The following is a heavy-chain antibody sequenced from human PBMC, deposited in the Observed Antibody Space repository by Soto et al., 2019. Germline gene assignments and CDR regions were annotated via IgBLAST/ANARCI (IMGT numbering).Heavy chain of an antibody. V-gene: IGHV3-48*01. CDR1: GFTFSSYR. Sequence: PGGSLRLSCAASGFTFSSYRMNWVRQAPGKGLEWVSYISSSSSTIYYADSVKGRFTISRDNAKNSLYLQMNSLRAEDTAVYYCAVNYCTSTSCSFDYWGQGTLVTVSS. J-gene: IGHJ4*02. CDR2: ISSSSSTI. CDR3: AVNYCTSTSCSFDY. D-gene: IGHD2-2*01.